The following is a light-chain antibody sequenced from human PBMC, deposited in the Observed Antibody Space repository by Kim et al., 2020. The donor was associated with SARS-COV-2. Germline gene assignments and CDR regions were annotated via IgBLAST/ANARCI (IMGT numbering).Light chain of an antibody. V-gene: IGLV3-1*01. CDR3: QAWDSNTCV. J-gene: IGLJ1*01. CDR1: KLGDKH. Sequence: SYELTQPPSVSVSPGQTATITCSGEKLGDKHTSWYQQRPGQSPILVIYQDKRRPSGIPERFSGSNSGNTATLTISETQTLDEADYFCQAWDSNTCVFGTGTKVTVL. CDR2: QDK.